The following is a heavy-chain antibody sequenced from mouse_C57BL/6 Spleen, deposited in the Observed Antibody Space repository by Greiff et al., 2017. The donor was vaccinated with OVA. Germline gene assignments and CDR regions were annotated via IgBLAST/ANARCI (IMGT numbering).Heavy chain of an antibody. CDR1: GFSLTSYG. V-gene: IGHV2-6-1*01. J-gene: IGHJ4*01. CDR3: ARHISSYGYYAMDY. D-gene: IGHD1-1*01. Sequence: VQLVESGPGLVAPSQSLSITCTVSGFSLTSYGVHWDRQPPGKGLEWLVVIWSDGSTTYNSALKSRLSISKDNSKSQVFLKMNSLQTDDTAMYYCARHISSYGYYAMDYWGQGTSVTVSS. CDR2: IWSDGST.